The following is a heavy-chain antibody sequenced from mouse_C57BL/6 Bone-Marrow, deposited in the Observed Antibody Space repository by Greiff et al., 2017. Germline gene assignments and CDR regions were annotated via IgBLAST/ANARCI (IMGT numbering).Heavy chain of an antibody. CDR1: GYTFTSYW. Sequence: QVHVKQPGAELVKPGASVKMSCKASGYTFTSYWITWVKQRPGQGLEWIGDIYPGSGSTHYNEKFKSKATLTVDTSSSTAYMQLSSLTSEDSAVYYCAREWGYGSSYVGYYFDYWGQGTTLTVSS. D-gene: IGHD1-1*01. V-gene: IGHV1-55*01. CDR2: IYPGSGST. J-gene: IGHJ2*01. CDR3: AREWGYGSSYVGYYFDY.